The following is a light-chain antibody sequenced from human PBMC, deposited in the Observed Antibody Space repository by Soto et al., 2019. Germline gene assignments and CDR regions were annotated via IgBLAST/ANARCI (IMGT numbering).Light chain of an antibody. CDR3: QQSYSSPPT. J-gene: IGKJ1*01. V-gene: IGKV1-39*01. CDR2: AAS. Sequence: DIQMTQSPSSLSASVEARAIITCRASQSISNHLNWYQQKPGKAPKLLIFAASSLQSGVPSRFSGSRSGPDFTLTISSLQPEDFATYYCQQSYSSPPTFGQGTKVDI. CDR1: QSISNH.